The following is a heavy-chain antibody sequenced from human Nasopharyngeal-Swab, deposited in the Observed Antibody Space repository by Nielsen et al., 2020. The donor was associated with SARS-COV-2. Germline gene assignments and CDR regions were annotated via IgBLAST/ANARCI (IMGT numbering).Heavy chain of an antibody. CDR1: GFTFNRYL. CDR3: AREWERPYYFDY. CDR2: INSDGSDT. Sequence: GESLKISCAASGFTFNRYLLHWVRQVPGKGLQWVSRINSDGSDTRYAESVKGRFTASRDTANSMLYLQLNSVRVEDTGVYFCAREWERPYYFDYWGQGVQVTVSS. J-gene: IGHJ4*02. V-gene: IGHV3-74*01. D-gene: IGHD1-26*01.